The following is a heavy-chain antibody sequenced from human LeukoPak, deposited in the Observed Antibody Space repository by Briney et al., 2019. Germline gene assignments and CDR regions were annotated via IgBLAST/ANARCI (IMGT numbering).Heavy chain of an antibody. Sequence: ASVKVSCKASGYTFTSYGISWVRQAPGQGLEWMGWISAYNGNTNYAQKLQGRVTMTTDTSTSTAYMKLRSLRSDDTAVYYCARDQYYYDSSGYYYVDNWFDPWGQGTLVTVSS. J-gene: IGHJ5*02. V-gene: IGHV1-18*01. D-gene: IGHD3-22*01. CDR3: ARDQYYYDSSGYYYVDNWFDP. CDR2: ISAYNGNT. CDR1: GYTFTSYG.